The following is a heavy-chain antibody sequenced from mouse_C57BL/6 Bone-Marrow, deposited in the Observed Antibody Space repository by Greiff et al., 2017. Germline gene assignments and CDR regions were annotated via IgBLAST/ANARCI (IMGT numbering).Heavy chain of an antibody. Sequence: QVQLQQPGAELVKPGASVKLSCKASGYTFTSYWMHWVKQRPGQGLEWIGMIHPNSGSTNYNEKFKSKATLTVDKSSSTAYMQLSSLTSEDSAVYYCARSVRRGDYYAMDYWGQGTSGTVSS. J-gene: IGHJ4*01. CDR1: GYTFTSYW. V-gene: IGHV1-64*01. CDR3: ARSVRRGDYYAMDY. D-gene: IGHD2-14*01. CDR2: IHPNSGST.